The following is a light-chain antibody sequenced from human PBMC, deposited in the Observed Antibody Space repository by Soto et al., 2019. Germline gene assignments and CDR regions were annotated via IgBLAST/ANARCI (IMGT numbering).Light chain of an antibody. CDR3: SSYTISNTLLL. CDR1: SSDIGTYKY. Sequence: LTQPASVSGSPGQSITISCTGASSDIGTYKYVSWYQQHPGKAPKLMIYEVTNRPSGVSNRFSGSKSGNTASLTISGLQAEDEADYFCSSYTISNTLLLFGGGTKLTVL. CDR2: EVT. J-gene: IGLJ2*01. V-gene: IGLV2-14*01.